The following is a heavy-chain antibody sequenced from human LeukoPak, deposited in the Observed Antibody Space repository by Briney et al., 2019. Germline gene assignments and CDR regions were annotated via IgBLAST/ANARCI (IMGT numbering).Heavy chain of an antibody. V-gene: IGHV1-8*01. CDR1: GYTFTSYD. D-gene: IGHD5-24*01. CDR2: MNPNSGNT. J-gene: IGHJ4*02. Sequence: EASVKVSCKASGYTFTSYDIHWVRQATGQGLEWMGWMNPNSGNTGYAQKFQGRVTMNRNTSISTAYMELSRLTSEDTAVYYCARGRGRWLQLNYWGQGTLVTVSS. CDR3: ARGRGRWLQLNY.